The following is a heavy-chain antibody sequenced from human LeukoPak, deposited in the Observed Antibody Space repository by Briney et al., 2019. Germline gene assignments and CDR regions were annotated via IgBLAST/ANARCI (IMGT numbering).Heavy chain of an antibody. CDR3: ARAGYSYGSDAFDI. V-gene: IGHV3-21*01. CDR2: ISSSSSYI. J-gene: IGHJ3*02. Sequence: PGGSLRLSCAASGFTFSSYDMNWVRQAPGKGLEWVSYISSSSSYIYYADSVEGRFTISRDNAKNSLYLQMNSLRAEDTAVYYCARAGYSYGSDAFDIWGQGTMVTVSS. CDR1: GFTFSSYD. D-gene: IGHD5-18*01.